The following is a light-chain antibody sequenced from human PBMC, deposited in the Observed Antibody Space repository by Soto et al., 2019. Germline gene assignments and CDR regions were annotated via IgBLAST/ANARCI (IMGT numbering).Light chain of an antibody. J-gene: IGLJ2*01. Sequence: QSVLTQPPSASGTPGQKVTISCSGGSSNIGSNAVNWYQQLPGTAPQALIYNNNQRPSGVPDRFSGSQSGTSASLAISGLRSEDEADYYWASWDDDMSGVVFGGGSKLTVL. CDR2: NNN. CDR3: ASWDDDMSGVV. CDR1: SSNIGSNA. V-gene: IGLV1-44*01.